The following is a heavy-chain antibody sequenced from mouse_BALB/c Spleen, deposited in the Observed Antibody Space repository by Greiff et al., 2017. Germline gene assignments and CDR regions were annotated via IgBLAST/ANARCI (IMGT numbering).Heavy chain of an antibody. CDR2: ISNGGGST. V-gene: IGHV5-12-2*01. CDR3: ARHPADGYYDWFAY. J-gene: IGHJ3*01. Sequence: EVQLVESGGGLVKPGGSLKLSCAASGFTFSSYAMSWVRQTPEKRLEWVAYISNGGGSTYYPDNVKGRFTISRDNAKNTLYLQMSSLKSEDTAMYYCARHPADGYYDWFAYWGQGTLVTVSA. D-gene: IGHD2-3*01. CDR1: GFTFSSYA.